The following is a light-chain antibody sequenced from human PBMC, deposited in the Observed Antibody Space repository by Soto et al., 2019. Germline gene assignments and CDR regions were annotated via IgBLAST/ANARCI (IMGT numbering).Light chain of an antibody. J-gene: IGLJ3*02. CDR1: SSNIGAGYD. CDR2: GNT. Sequence: QAVVTQPPSVSGAAGQRVTISCTGSSSNIGAGYDVHWYLQLPGTAPKLLIYGNTNRPSGVPDRFSGSKSGTSASLAITGLQAEDEAHYYCQSYDNSLSGSWVFGGGTKVTVL. CDR3: QSYDNSLSGSWV. V-gene: IGLV1-40*01.